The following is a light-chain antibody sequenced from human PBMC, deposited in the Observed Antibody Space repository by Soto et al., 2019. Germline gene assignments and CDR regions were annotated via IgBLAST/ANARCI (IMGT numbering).Light chain of an antibody. V-gene: IGLV1-44*01. CDR2: TTN. J-gene: IGLJ3*02. Sequence: QSVLTHPPSASVTPGQRVSISCSGSSSNIGNNTVNWYQQFPETAPRLLIYTTNQRPSGVPDRFSGSKSGTSASLAISGLQSEDEADYYCAAWDDSLNGPVFGGGTKVTVL. CDR3: AAWDDSLNGPV. CDR1: SSNIGNNT.